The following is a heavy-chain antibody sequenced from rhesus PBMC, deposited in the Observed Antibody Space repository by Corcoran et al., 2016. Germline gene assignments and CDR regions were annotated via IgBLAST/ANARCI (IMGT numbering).Heavy chain of an antibody. J-gene: IGHJ4*01. CDR2: IYGSNTSS. D-gene: IGHD3-34*01. CDR1: GGSISDSYR. CDR3: ARDGSNYWGDYYVF. Sequence: QVQLQESGPGVVKPSETLSRTCAVSGGSISDSYRRSWIRQPQGKGLEWIGCIYGSNTSSKHNPFLKSRVNISKDPSKNQFSLKLGSVTAADTAVYYCARDGSNYWGDYYVFWGQGVLVTVSS. V-gene: IGHV4S10*01.